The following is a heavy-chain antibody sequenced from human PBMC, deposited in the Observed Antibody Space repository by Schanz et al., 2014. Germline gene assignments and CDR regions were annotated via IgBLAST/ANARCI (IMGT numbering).Heavy chain of an antibody. CDR1: GFTFSSYW. CDR3: ASPLGPNYYDYGLDV. Sequence: EVQLVESGGGLVQPGGSLRLSCAASGFTFSSYWMHWVRQAPGKGLVWVSRINSDGSTTIYADSVKGRFTISRDNAKNTMYLQTNSLRSEDTAVYYCASPLGPNYYDYGLDVWGQGTTVTVSS. CDR2: INSDGSTT. V-gene: IGHV3-74*01. D-gene: IGHD7-27*01. J-gene: IGHJ6*02.